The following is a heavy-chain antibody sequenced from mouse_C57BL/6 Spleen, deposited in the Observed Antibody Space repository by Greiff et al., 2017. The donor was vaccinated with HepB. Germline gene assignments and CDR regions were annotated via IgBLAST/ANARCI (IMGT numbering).Heavy chain of an antibody. Sequence: VKLVESGAELARPGASVKMSCKASGYTFTSYTMHWVKQRPGQGLEWIGYINPSSGYTKYNQKFKDKATLTADKSSSTAYMQLSSLTSEDSAVYYCARAYGSEDWYFDVWGTGTTVTVSS. CDR2: INPSSGYT. J-gene: IGHJ1*03. D-gene: IGHD1-1*01. V-gene: IGHV1-4*01. CDR1: GYTFTSYT. CDR3: ARAYGSEDWYFDV.